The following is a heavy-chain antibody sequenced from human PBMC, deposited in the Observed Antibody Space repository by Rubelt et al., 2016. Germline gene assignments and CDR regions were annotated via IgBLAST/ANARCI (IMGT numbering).Heavy chain of an antibody. Sequence: VQLVESGGGLVQPGGSLRLSCAASGFSFSSSGMHWVRQAPGKGLEWVAVIWSDGSNKYYADSVKGRFTNSRDNSKNTRYLQMKSLRAEETAVYYSARDLGSSPFDYWGQGTLVTVS. CDR3: ARDLGSSPFDY. V-gene: IGHV3-33*08. D-gene: IGHD3-16*01. CDR2: IWSDGSNK. J-gene: IGHJ4*02. CDR1: GFSFSSSG.